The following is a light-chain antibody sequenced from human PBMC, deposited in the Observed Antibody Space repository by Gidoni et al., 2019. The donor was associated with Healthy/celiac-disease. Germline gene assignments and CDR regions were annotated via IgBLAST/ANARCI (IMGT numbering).Light chain of an antibody. Sequence: QSALTQPASASGSPGQSITISCTGSSSDFGDYHYVSWYQHHPGKAPKVIIYEVSDRPSGVSNRFSGSKSGNTASLTISGLQAEDEADYFCTSYTTSNSYVFGTGTKVIVL. CDR2: EVS. V-gene: IGLV2-14*01. J-gene: IGLJ1*01. CDR1: SSDFGDYHY. CDR3: TSYTTSNSYV.